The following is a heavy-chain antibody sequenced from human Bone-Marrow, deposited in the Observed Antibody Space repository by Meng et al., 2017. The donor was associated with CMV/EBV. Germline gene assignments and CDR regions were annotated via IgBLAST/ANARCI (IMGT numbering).Heavy chain of an antibody. D-gene: IGHD3-22*01. V-gene: IGHV4-34*01. J-gene: IGHJ4*02. CDR3: ARGVDYYDSSGYYY. CDR2: INHSGST. CDR1: GGSFSGYY. Sequence: QVELQQWGAGLLKPSETLSLPCAVYGGSFSGYYWSWIRQPPGKGLEWIGEINHSGSTNYNPSLKSRVTISVDTSKNQFSLKLSSVTAADTAVYYCARGVDYYDSSGYYYWGQGTLVTVSS.